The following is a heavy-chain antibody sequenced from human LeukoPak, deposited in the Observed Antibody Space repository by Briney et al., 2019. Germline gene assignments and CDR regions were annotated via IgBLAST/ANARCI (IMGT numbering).Heavy chain of an antibody. CDR3: AKDLVYSNYYFDY. J-gene: IGHJ4*02. D-gene: IGHD6-13*01. CDR1: GFTFSSYA. CDR2: ISGSGGST. V-gene: IGHV3-23*01. Sequence: GGSLRLSCAASGFTFSSYAMSWVRQAPGKGLEWVSAISGSGGSTYYTDSVKGRFTISRDNSKNTLYLQMNSLRAEDTAVYYCAKDLVYSNYYFDYWGQGTLVTVSS.